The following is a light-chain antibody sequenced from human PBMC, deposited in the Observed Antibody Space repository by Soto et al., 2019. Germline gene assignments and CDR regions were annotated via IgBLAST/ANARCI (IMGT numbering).Light chain of an antibody. CDR3: QQRSNWPLT. CDR1: QSLSSY. V-gene: IGKV3-11*01. J-gene: IGKJ4*01. Sequence: IVLTQSPAPLSLYPGXRATLSCRASQSLSSYLAWYQQKPGQAPRLLIYDASNRATGIPARFSGSGSGTDFTLTISSLEPEDFAVYYCQQRSNWPLTFGGGTKVDLK. CDR2: DAS.